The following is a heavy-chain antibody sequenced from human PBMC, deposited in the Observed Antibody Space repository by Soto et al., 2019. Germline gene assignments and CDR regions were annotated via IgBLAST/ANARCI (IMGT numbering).Heavy chain of an antibody. CDR2: INPDGSYT. CDR3: TRDTFGYEDY. CDR1: GFTLSRYW. V-gene: IGHV3-74*01. J-gene: IGHJ4*02. Sequence: HPGGSLRLSCAASGFTLSRYWMHWVRQVPGKGLVWVSRINPDGSYTSYADSVKGRFTISRDNAKNELYLQMNSLRAEDTAVYHCTRDTFGYEDYWGQGTMVTVSS. D-gene: IGHD5-12*01.